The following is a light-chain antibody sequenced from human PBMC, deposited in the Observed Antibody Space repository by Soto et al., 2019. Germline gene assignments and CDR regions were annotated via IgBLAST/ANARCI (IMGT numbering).Light chain of an antibody. CDR3: QQYNSYSFT. CDR1: QSISSW. Sequence: DIQMTQSPSTLSASLGERFTIACRASQSISSWLAWYQQKPGKAPKLLIYDASSLESGVPSRFSGSGSGTEFTLTISSLQPDDFATYYCQQYNSYSFTFGQGTRLEIK. J-gene: IGKJ5*01. V-gene: IGKV1-5*01. CDR2: DAS.